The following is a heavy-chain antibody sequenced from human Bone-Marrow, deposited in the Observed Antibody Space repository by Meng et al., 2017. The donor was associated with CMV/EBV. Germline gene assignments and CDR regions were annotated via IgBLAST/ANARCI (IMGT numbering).Heavy chain of an antibody. CDR2: IKQDESEI. Sequence: GESLKISCAVSGFTFSSFWVAWVRQAPGKGLEWVGNIKQDESEIQYVGSVKGRFTVSRDNAKNTVFLQMNNLRAEDTAVYYCAIYCSSDSCDSRSWGQGTLVTVAS. D-gene: IGHD2-2*01. V-gene: IGHV3-7*01. J-gene: IGHJ5*02. CDR3: AIYCSSDSCDSRS. CDR1: GFTFSSFW.